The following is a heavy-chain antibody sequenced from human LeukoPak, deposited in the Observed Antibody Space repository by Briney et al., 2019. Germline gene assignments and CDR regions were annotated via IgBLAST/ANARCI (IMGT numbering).Heavy chain of an antibody. CDR1: GGTFSSYA. CDR2: INTNTGNP. D-gene: IGHD3-16*02. CDR3: ARDSNVWGSYPMYP. Sequence: ASVKVSCKASGGTFSSYAISWVRQAPGQGLEWMGWINTNTGNPTYAQGFTGRFVFSLDTSVSTAYLQISSLKAEDTAVYHCARDSNVWGSYPMYPWGQGTLVTVSS. J-gene: IGHJ5*02. V-gene: IGHV7-4-1*02.